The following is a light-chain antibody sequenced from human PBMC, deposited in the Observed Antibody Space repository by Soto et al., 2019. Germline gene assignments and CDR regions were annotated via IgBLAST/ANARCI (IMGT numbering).Light chain of an antibody. Sequence: QSALTQPPSASGSPGQSVIISCTGTSSDVGGYNYVSWYQQHPGKAPKLIIYEVTKWPSGVPYRFSGSKSGNTASLTVSGLQTEDEADYYCSSYGGFNNVLFGGGTKLTVL. CDR3: SSYGGFNNVL. V-gene: IGLV2-8*01. CDR1: SSDVGGYNY. CDR2: EVT. J-gene: IGLJ2*01.